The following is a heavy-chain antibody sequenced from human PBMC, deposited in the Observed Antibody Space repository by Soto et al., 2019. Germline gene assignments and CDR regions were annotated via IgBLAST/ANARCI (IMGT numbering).Heavy chain of an antibody. Sequence: GGSLRLSCAASGFTFSSYSMNWVRQAPGKGLEWVSSISSSSSYIYYADSVKGRFTISRDNAKNSLYLQMNSLRAEDTAVYYCARLYCSGGSCYSGYYGMDVWGQGTTVTVSS. J-gene: IGHJ6*02. CDR1: GFTFSSYS. D-gene: IGHD2-15*01. CDR2: ISSSSSYI. V-gene: IGHV3-21*01. CDR3: ARLYCSGGSCYSGYYGMDV.